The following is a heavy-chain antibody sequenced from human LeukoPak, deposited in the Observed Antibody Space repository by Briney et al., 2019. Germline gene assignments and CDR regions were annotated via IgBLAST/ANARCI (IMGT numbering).Heavy chain of an antibody. Sequence: PGGSLRLSCAASGFTFSTYTMYWVRHPPGKRLEWVSIIGNNGGGIHYADSVKGRFTISRDNSKNALYLQMNSLRVEDTAVYYCAIDPNWGTHSWGQGVLVTVSS. V-gene: IGHV3-23*01. D-gene: IGHD7-27*01. J-gene: IGHJ4*02. CDR3: AIDPNWGTHS. CDR1: GFTFSTYT. CDR2: IGNNGGGI.